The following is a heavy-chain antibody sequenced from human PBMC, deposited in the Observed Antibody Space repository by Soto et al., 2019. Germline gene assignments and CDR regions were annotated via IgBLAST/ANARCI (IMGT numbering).Heavy chain of an antibody. D-gene: IGHD2-15*01. Sequence: PSETLSLTCAVYGGPFSGYYWSWIRQPPGKGLEWIGEINHSGSTNYNPPLKSRVTISVDTSKNQFSLKLSSVTAADTAVYYCAGIVVVVAALDAFDIWGQGTMVTVSS. V-gene: IGHV4-34*01. CDR1: GGPFSGYY. J-gene: IGHJ3*02. CDR2: INHSGST. CDR3: AGIVVVVAALDAFDI.